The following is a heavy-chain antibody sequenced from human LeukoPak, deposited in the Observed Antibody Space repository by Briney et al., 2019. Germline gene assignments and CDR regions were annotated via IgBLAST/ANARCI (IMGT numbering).Heavy chain of an antibody. CDR1: GGSISGYY. J-gene: IGHJ4*02. D-gene: IGHD1-26*01. V-gene: IGHV4-4*07. CDR2: IYTSGST. CDR3: ARDLTEWELPSV. Sequence: SETLSLTCTVSGGSISGYYWSWIRQPAGKGLEWIGRIYTSGSTNYNPSLKSRVTMSVDTSKNQFSLKLSSVTAADTAVYYCARDLTEWELPSVWGQGTLVTVSS.